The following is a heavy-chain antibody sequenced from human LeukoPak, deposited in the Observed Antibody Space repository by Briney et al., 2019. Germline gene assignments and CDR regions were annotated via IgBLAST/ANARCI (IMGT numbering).Heavy chain of an antibody. J-gene: IGHJ4*02. CDR2: TSGSGGST. D-gene: IGHD1-26*01. CDR1: GFIFRTYA. V-gene: IGHV3-23*01. CDR3: ARVGGSYYDY. Sequence: PGGSLRLSCAASGFIFRTYAMSWVRQAPGKGLEWVSATSGSGGSTYYADSVKGRFTISRDNSKNTLYLQMNSLRAEDTAVYYCARVGGSYYDYWGQGTLVTVSS.